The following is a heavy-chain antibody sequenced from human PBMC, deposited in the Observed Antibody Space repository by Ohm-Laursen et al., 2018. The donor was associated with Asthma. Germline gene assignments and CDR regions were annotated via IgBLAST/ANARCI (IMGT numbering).Heavy chain of an antibody. Sequence: VKISCKASGGTFSSYAISWVRQAPGQGLEWMGGIIPIFGTANYAQKFQGRVTITADESTSTAYMELSSLRSEDTAVYYCARVMMAVASFDYWGQGTLVTVSS. CDR2: IIPIFGTA. D-gene: IGHD6-19*01. CDR1: GGTFSSYA. CDR3: ARVMMAVASFDY. V-gene: IGHV1-69*13. J-gene: IGHJ4*02.